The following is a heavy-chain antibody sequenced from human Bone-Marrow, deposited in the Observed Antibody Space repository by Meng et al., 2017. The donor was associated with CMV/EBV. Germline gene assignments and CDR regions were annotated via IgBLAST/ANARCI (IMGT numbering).Heavy chain of an antibody. Sequence: ASVKVSCKASGYTFTDYYMHWVRQAPGQGLEWMGWINPNSGGTNYAQNFQGRVTMTRDTSISTAYMELSRLRSDDTAVYYCAILLRAAAFDYWVQGTLVTVSS. V-gene: IGHV1-2*02. CDR2: INPNSGGT. CDR3: AILLRAAAFDY. J-gene: IGHJ4*02. CDR1: GYTFTDYY. D-gene: IGHD6-13*01.